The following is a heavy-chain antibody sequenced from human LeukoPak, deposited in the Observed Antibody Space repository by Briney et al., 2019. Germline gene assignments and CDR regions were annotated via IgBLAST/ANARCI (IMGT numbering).Heavy chain of an antibody. CDR2: ISSSGDTI. V-gene: IGHV3-48*04. CDR3: ARDQYGSGDGYYMDV. Sequence: GGSLRLSCAASGFTFSSYSMNWVRQAPGKGLEWVSYISSSGDTIFYADSVKGRFTISRDNAKNSLYLQMNSLRAEDTAVYYCARDQYGSGDGYYMDVWGKGTTVTISS. D-gene: IGHD3-10*01. CDR1: GFTFSSYS. J-gene: IGHJ6*03.